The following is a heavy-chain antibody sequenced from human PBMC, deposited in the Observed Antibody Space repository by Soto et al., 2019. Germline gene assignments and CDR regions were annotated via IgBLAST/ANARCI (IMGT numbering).Heavy chain of an antibody. J-gene: IGHJ6*03. CDR3: ARGGISHWAYFYYMDV. Sequence: PSETLSLTGVVSGGALSDRFWSWIRQPPGMALEWIGEINHLGSINYNPSPKSRVTMSVDTSKNQFSLTLNSVTAADTATYYCARGGISHWAYFYYMDVWDRGTTVTVSS. D-gene: IGHD2-21*01. CDR2: INHLGSI. V-gene: IGHV4-34*01. CDR1: GGALSDRF.